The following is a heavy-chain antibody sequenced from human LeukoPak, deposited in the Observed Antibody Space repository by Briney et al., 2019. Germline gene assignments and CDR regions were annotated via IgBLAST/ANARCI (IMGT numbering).Heavy chain of an antibody. CDR3: ARGPSYGDYALFN. J-gene: IGHJ4*02. Sequence: SETLSLTCTVSGGSISSSSYYWGWIRQPPGKGLEWIGYIYYSGSTNYNPSLKSRVTISVDTSKNQFSLKLSSVTAADTAVYYCARGPSYGDYALFNWGQGTLVTVSS. V-gene: IGHV4-61*05. CDR1: GGSISSSSYY. D-gene: IGHD4-17*01. CDR2: IYYSGST.